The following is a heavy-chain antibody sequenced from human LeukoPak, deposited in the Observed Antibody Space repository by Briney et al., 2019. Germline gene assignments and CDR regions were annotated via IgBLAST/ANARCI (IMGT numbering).Heavy chain of an antibody. V-gene: IGHV3-53*01. CDR1: GFTVSSNY. CDR3: ARLRRYSSSSAYYFDY. D-gene: IGHD6-6*01. J-gene: IGHJ4*02. Sequence: PGGSLRLSCAASGFTVSSNYMSWVRQAPGKGLEWVSVIYSGGSTYYADSVKGRFTISRDNSKNTLYLQMNSLRAEDTAVYYCARLRRYSSSSAYYFDYWGQGTLVTVSS. CDR2: IYSGGST.